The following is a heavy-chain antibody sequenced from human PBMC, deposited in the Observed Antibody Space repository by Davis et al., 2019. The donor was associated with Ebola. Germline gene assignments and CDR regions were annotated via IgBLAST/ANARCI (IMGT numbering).Heavy chain of an antibody. Sequence: GESLKISCAASGFIFRTYTMSWVRQAPGKGLEWVSGISGSGGSTYYTDSVKGRFTVSRDNSKHTLYLQMNSLRAEDTAVYYCANDPYCISSSCPRDCWGQGTLVTVSS. CDR2: ISGSGGST. D-gene: IGHD2-2*01. J-gene: IGHJ4*02. V-gene: IGHV3-23*01. CDR1: GFIFRTYT. CDR3: ANDPYCISSSCPRDC.